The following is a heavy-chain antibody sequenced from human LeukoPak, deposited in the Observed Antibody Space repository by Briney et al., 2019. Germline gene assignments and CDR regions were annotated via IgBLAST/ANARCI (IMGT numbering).Heavy chain of an antibody. CDR1: GGTFSSYA. Sequence: SVKVSCKASGGTFSSYAISWVRQAPGQGLEWMGGIIPIFGTANYAQKFQGRVTITTDESTSTAYMELSSLRSEDTAVYYCARGRLDPRMGDYGGNSPFWYYYYYMDVWGKGTTVTVSS. V-gene: IGHV1-69*05. J-gene: IGHJ6*03. CDR2: IIPIFGTA. CDR3: ARGRLDPRMGDYGGNSPFWYYYYYMDV. D-gene: IGHD4-23*01.